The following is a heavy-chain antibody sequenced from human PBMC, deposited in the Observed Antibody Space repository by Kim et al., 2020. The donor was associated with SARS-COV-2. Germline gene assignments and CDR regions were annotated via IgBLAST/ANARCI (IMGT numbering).Heavy chain of an antibody. CDR1: GFTFSSYS. CDR2: ISSSSSYI. CDR3: ARDRGYSSSPMWNYYYGMDV. Sequence: GGSLRLSCAASGFTFSSYSMNWVRQAPGKGLEWVSSISSSSSYIYYADSVKGRFTISRDNAKNSLYLQMNSLRAEDTAVYYCARDRGYSSSPMWNYYYGMDVWGQGTTVTLSS. V-gene: IGHV3-21*01. D-gene: IGHD6-13*01. J-gene: IGHJ6*02.